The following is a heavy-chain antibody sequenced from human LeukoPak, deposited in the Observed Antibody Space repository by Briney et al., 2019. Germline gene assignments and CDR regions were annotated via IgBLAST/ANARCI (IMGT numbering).Heavy chain of an antibody. D-gene: IGHD2-21*02. CDR2: IYYSGST. V-gene: IGHV4-61*01. CDR3: ARSRGGACFDY. Sequence: SETLSLTCTVSGGSVSSGSYYWSWIRQPPGKGLEWIGYIYYSGSTNYNPSLKSRVTISVDTSKNQFSLRLTSVTAADTAVYYCARSRGGACFDYWGQGTLVTVSS. J-gene: IGHJ4*02. CDR1: GGSVSSGSYY.